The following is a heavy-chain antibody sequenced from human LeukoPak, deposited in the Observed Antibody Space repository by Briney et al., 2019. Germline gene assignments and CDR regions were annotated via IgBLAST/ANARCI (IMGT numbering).Heavy chain of an antibody. CDR2: INPNSGGT. Sequence: GASVKVSCKASEYTFTGYYMHWVRQAPGQGLEWMGWINPNSGGTNYAQKFQGRVTMTRDTSISTAYMELGRLRSDDTAVYYCAREEYSGYDFLFDYWGQGTLVTVSS. V-gene: IGHV1-2*02. J-gene: IGHJ4*02. CDR1: EYTFTGYY. D-gene: IGHD5-12*01. CDR3: AREEYSGYDFLFDY.